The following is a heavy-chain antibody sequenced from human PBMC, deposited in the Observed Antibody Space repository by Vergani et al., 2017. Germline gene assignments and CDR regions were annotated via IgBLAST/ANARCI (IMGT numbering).Heavy chain of an antibody. Sequence: QVQLVQSGAEVKKPGASVKVSCKASGYTFTKFGITWVRQAPGQGLQWMGWISAYNANTNFAQKLQGRVFMTTDTSTRTAYMELRSLRSDDTAMYYCARHGEAVAGYFDYWGQGTLVTVSS. D-gene: IGHD6-19*01. J-gene: IGHJ4*02. CDR1: GYTFTKFG. CDR2: ISAYNANT. V-gene: IGHV1-18*01. CDR3: ARHGEAVAGYFDY.